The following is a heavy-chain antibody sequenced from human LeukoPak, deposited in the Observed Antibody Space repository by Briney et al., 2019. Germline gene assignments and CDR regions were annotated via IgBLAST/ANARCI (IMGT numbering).Heavy chain of an antibody. D-gene: IGHD3-22*01. CDR3: ARLDDVGNYYDSSGYLTPFDY. J-gene: IGHJ4*02. Sequence: SETLSLTCIVSGGSISSSSYYWGWIRQPQGKGLEWIGSIYQTGSTYYNPSLKSRVAISVDTSKNQFSLKLNSVTAADTGLYYCARLDDVGNYYDSSGYLTPFDYWGQGTLVTVSS. V-gene: IGHV4-39*01. CDR2: IYQTGST. CDR1: GGSISSSSYY.